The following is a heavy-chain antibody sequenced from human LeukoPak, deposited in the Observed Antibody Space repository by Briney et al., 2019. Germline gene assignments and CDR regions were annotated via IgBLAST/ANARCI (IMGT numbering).Heavy chain of an antibody. CDR2: INPSGGST. CDR1: GYTFTSYG. V-gene: IGHV1-46*01. J-gene: IGHJ4*02. CDR3: ARGSNRRGYSYGSNSFDY. D-gene: IGHD5-18*01. Sequence: ASVKVSCKASGYTFTSYGVSWVRQAPGQGLEWMGIINPSGGSTSYAQKFQGRVTMTRDTSTSTVYMELSSLRSEDTAVYYCARGSNRRGYSYGSNSFDYWGQGTLVTVSS.